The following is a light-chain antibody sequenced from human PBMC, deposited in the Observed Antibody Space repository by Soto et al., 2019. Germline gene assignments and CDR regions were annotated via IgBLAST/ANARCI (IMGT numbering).Light chain of an antibody. CDR2: DAS. Sequence: EIVLTQSPATLSLSPGESATLSCRASQSVSSYLAWYQQKPGQAPMLLIYDASNRATGIPARFSGSGSGTDFTLTITSLEPEDFAVYYCQQRSDWVSFGGGTKVEIK. CDR1: QSVSSY. J-gene: IGKJ4*01. V-gene: IGKV3-11*01. CDR3: QQRSDWVS.